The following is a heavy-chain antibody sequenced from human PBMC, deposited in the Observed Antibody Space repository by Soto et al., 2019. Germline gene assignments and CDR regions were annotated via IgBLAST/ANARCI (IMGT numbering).Heavy chain of an antibody. J-gene: IGHJ4*02. Sequence: QLQLQESGPGLVKPSETLSLTCTVSGGSISSSSYYWGWIRQPPGKGLEWIGSIYYSGSTYYNPSLKSRVTISVDTSKNQFSLKLSSVTAADTAVYYCARRGLITMVRGAIDYWGQGTLVTVSS. D-gene: IGHD3-10*01. CDR3: ARRGLITMVRGAIDY. CDR2: IYYSGST. CDR1: GGSISSSSYY. V-gene: IGHV4-39*01.